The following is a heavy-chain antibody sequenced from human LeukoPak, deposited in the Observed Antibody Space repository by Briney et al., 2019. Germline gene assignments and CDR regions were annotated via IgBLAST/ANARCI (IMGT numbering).Heavy chain of an antibody. CDR3: AISRYDSVGLWSAFDF. D-gene: IGHD3-22*01. CDR1: GGAISDYY. Sequence: SETLSLTCTVSGGAISDYYWSWLRQPPERGLEWIGYIYYSGSTRYNPSLKSRVTMSVDASKNQFSLKLTSVTAADTAVYYCAISRYDSVGLWSAFDFWGQGAVVIVSS. CDR2: IYYSGST. J-gene: IGHJ3*01. V-gene: IGHV4-59*13.